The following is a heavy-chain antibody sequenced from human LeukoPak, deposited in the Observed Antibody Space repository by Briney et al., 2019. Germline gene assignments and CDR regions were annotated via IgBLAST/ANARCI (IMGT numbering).Heavy chain of an antibody. CDR2: INHSGST. V-gene: IGHV4-34*01. CDR1: GGSFSGYY. D-gene: IGHD1-14*01. J-gene: IGHJ3*02. Sequence: SETLSLTCAVYGGSFSGYYWSWIRRPPGKGLEWIGEINHSGSTNYNPSLKSRVTISVDTSKNQFSLKLSSVTAADTAVYYCARLTAEHAFDIWGQGTMVTVSS. CDR3: ARLTAEHAFDI.